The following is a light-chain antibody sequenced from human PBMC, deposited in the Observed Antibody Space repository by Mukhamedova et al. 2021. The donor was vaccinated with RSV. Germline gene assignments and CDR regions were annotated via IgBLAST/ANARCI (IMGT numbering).Light chain of an antibody. CDR1: SSDVGGYNY. Sequence: GTSSDVGGYNYVSWYQQHPGKAPKLMIYEVSKRPSGVPDRFSGSKSGNTASLTVSGLQAEDEADYYCSSYAGSNNLVFGGGTKLT. CDR3: SSYAGSNNLV. V-gene: IGLV2-8*01. CDR2: EVS. J-gene: IGLJ3*02.